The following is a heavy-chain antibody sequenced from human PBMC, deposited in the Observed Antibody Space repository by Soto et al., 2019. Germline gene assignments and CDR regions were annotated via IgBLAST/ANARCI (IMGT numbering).Heavy chain of an antibody. J-gene: IGHJ4*02. CDR1: GYTLTELS. D-gene: IGHD1-7*01. V-gene: IGHV1-24*01. CDR2: FDPEDGET. Sequence: EASVKVSCKVSGYTLTELSMHWVRQAPGKGLEWMGGFDPEDGETIYAQKFQGRVTMTEDTSTDTAYMELSSLRSEDTAVYYCATDPLLTGTTSYWGQGTLVTVSS. CDR3: ATDPLLTGTTSY.